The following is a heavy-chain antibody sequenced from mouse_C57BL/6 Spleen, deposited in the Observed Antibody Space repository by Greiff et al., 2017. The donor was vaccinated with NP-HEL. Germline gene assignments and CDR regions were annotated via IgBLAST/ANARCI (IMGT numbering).Heavy chain of an antibody. CDR2: IYPRSGNT. J-gene: IGHJ4*01. Sequence: QVHVKQSGAELARPGASVKLSCKASGYTFTSYGISWVKQRTGQGLEWIGEIYPRSGNTYYNEKFKGKATLTADKSSSTAYMELRSLTSEDSAVYFCARYWDYDGYYAMDYWGQGTSVTVSS. V-gene: IGHV1-81*01. CDR1: GYTFTSYG. CDR3: ARYWDYDGYYAMDY. D-gene: IGHD2-4*01.